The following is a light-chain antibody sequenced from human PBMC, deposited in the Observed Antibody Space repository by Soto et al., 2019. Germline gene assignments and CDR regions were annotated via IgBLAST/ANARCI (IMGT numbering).Light chain of an antibody. CDR1: QSVSNS. CDR2: DAS. J-gene: IGKJ4*01. V-gene: IGKV3-11*01. CDR3: QQRSKWPLT. Sequence: EIVLTQSPATLSLSPGERATLSCRASQSVSNSLAWYQQKPGQAPRLLIYDASSMATGIPARFSGSGSGTDFTLTISSLEPEDFAVYYCQQRSKWPLTLGGGTKVDIK.